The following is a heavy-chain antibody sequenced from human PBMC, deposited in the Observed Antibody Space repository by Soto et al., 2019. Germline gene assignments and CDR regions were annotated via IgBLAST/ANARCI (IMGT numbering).Heavy chain of an antibody. CDR1: GFILTSSA. V-gene: IGHV1-58*02. D-gene: IGHD3-10*01. CDR3: VGSGSYYKGGVDY. Sequence: QMQLVQSGPEVKKPGTSMKVSCKASGFILTSSAMQWVRQARGQRLEWIGWIVVGSGNTNYAQKFQERVTITRDMYTSTVYMVLSSLRSEDTAVYYCVGSGSYYKGGVDYWGQGTLVTVSS. J-gene: IGHJ4*02. CDR2: IVVGSGNT.